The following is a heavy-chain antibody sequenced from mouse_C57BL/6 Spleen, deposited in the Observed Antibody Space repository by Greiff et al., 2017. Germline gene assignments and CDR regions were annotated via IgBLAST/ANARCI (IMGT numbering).Heavy chain of an antibody. V-gene: IGHV1-82*01. J-gene: IGHJ3*01. Sequence: QVQLKQSGPELVKPGASVKISCKASGYAFSSSWMNWVKQRPGKGLEWIGRIYPGDGDTNYNGKFKGKATLTADKSSSTAYMQLSSLASEDSAVYFGAREGYYDYDGTCQFAYWGQGTLVTVSA. CDR2: IYPGDGDT. CDR3: AREGYYDYDGTCQFAY. CDR1: GYAFSSSW. D-gene: IGHD2-4*01.